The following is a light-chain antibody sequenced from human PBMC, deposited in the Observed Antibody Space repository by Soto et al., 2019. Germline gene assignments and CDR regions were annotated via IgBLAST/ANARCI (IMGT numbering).Light chain of an antibody. Sequence: EIMLTQSPGTLSLSPGDRATLSCRASQSVSGSYLAWYQQKPGQAPRLVIYDASSRATGIPDRFSGSGSGADFTLTISILEPEDFAVYYCQQYASSPRTFGQGTKVEIK. CDR1: QSVSGSY. CDR3: QQYASSPRT. J-gene: IGKJ1*01. V-gene: IGKV3-20*01. CDR2: DAS.